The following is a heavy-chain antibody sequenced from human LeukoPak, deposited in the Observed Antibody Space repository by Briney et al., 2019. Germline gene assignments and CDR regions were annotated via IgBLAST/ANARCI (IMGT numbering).Heavy chain of an antibody. J-gene: IGHJ5*02. Sequence: SETLSLTCTVSGGSISSYYWSWIRQPPGKGLEWIGYIYYSGSTNYNPSLKSRVTISVGTSKNQFSLNLSSVTAADTAVYYCARGSDDFWSGYFRLGWFDPWGQGTLVTVSS. CDR1: GGSISSYY. D-gene: IGHD3-3*01. V-gene: IGHV4-59*01. CDR3: ARGSDDFWSGYFRLGWFDP. CDR2: IYYSGST.